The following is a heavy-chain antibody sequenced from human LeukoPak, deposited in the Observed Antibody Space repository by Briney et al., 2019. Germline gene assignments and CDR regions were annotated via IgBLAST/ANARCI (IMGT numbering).Heavy chain of an antibody. CDR2: INSDGSST. D-gene: IGHD5-24*01. J-gene: IGHJ3*02. V-gene: IGHV3-74*01. CDR1: GFTFSSYW. CDR3: ARVKRWLQLLAFDI. Sequence: GGSLRLSCAASGFTFSSYWMHWVRQAPGKGLVWVSRINSDGSSTSCADSVKGRFTISRDNAKNTLYLQMNSLRAEDTAVYYCARVKRWLQLLAFDIWGQGTMVTVSS.